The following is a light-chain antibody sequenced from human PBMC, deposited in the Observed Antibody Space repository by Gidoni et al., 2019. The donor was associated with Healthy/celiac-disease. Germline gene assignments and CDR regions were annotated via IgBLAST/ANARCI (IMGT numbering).Light chain of an antibody. J-gene: IGKJ2*01. CDR3: RQSDSTFWYT. CDR2: AAS. Sequence: DIQMTQSPSSLSASVGDRVTITCRASQSISSYLNGYQQKPGKAPKLLIYAASSLQSGVPSRFSGSGSGTDFTLTISSLQPEDFATYYCRQSDSTFWYTFGQGTKLEIK. CDR1: QSISSY. V-gene: IGKV1-39*01.